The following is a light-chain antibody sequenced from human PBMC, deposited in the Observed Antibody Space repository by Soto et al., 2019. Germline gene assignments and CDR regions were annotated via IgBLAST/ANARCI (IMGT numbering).Light chain of an antibody. CDR3: QTHTR. Sequence: EIVMTQSPATLSLSPGERATLSCRASQSVSSYLAWYQQTPGPAPRLLIYDASNRATGIPSRFSGSGSETDFTLTLSSQEPEDFADYYCQTHTRVGPGTEVHIK. CDR2: DAS. CDR1: QSVSSY. V-gene: IGKV3-11*01. J-gene: IGKJ3*01.